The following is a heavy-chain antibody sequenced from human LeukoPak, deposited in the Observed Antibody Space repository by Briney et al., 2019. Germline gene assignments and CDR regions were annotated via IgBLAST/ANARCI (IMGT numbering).Heavy chain of an antibody. CDR3: AKDVSGALGY. CDR2: IKQDGSEK. Sequence: PGGSLRLSCAASGFTFSSYSMNWVRQAPGKGLEWVANIKQDGSEKYYVDSVKGRFTISRDNAKNSLYLQMNSLRAEDTAVYYCAKDVSGALGYWGQGTLVTVSS. J-gene: IGHJ4*02. V-gene: IGHV3-7*03. CDR1: GFTFSSYS. D-gene: IGHD7-27*01.